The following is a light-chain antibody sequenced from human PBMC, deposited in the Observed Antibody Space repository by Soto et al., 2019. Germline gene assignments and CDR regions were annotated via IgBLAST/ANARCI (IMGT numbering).Light chain of an antibody. J-gene: IGLJ2*01. Sequence: QSVLTQPPSASGAPGQRVTISCSGSNSNIGSNPVYWYQHLPTTAPKLLIYRNDQRRSGVPDRFSGSKSGTSASLAISGLRPEDEADYFCSAWDDSLRGILLGGGTKRTVL. CDR1: NSNIGSNP. CDR3: SAWDDSLRGIL. CDR2: RND. V-gene: IGLV1-47*01.